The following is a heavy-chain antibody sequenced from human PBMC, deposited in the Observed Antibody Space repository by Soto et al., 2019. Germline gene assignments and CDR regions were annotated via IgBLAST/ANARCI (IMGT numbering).Heavy chain of an antibody. Sequence: GASVKVSCKASGGTFSSYAISWVRQAPGQGLEWMGGIIPIFGTANYAQKFQGRVTITADESTSTAYMELSSLRSEDTAVYYCARVSEYDFWSGPISTDYYYYGMDVWGQGTTVTVS. V-gene: IGHV1-69*13. CDR1: GGTFSSYA. J-gene: IGHJ6*02. D-gene: IGHD3-3*01. CDR2: IIPIFGTA. CDR3: ARVSEYDFWSGPISTDYYYYGMDV.